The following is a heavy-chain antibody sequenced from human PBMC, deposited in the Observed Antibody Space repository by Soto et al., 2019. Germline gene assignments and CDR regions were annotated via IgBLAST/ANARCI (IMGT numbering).Heavy chain of an antibody. D-gene: IGHD2-8*01. CDR1: RCSFSNYG. CDR2: ISSYGSSK. CDR3: SKDRRGGRAVLDA. V-gene: IGHV3-30*18. J-gene: IGHJ5*02. Sequence: RCSGAPARCSFSNYGMHWVRHAPGKGLVWVGDISSYGSSKSHADSVKGRFTISRDNSKNTLHLKMNSLRAEDTAVYYCSKDRRGGRAVLDAWGQGTPVTDSS.